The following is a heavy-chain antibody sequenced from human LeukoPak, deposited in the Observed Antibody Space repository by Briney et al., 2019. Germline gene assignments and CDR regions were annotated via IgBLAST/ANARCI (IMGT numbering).Heavy chain of an antibody. J-gene: IGHJ6*03. CDR3: ARTYYDFWSGYRPDYYYMDV. CDR2: IYYSGST. Sequence: SETLSLTCTVSGGSISSSSYYWGWIRQPQGKGLEWIGSIYYSGSTYYNPSLKSRVTISVDTSKNQFSLKLSSVTAADTAVYYCARTYYDFWSGYRPDYYYMDVWGKGTTVTVSS. V-gene: IGHV4-39*01. D-gene: IGHD3-3*01. CDR1: GGSISSSSYY.